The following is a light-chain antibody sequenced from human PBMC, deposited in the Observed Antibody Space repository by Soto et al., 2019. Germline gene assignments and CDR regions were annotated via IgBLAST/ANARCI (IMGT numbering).Light chain of an antibody. CDR3: SSYTSSSNYV. CDR1: SSDVGGYNY. J-gene: IGLJ1*01. Sequence: QSALTQPASVSGSPGQSITISCTGNSSDVGGYNYVSWYQQHPGTAPNLMIYDVSNRPSGVSNRFSGSKSGNTASLTISGLQAEDEADYYCSSYTSSSNYVFGTGTKVTVL. V-gene: IGLV2-14*01. CDR2: DVS.